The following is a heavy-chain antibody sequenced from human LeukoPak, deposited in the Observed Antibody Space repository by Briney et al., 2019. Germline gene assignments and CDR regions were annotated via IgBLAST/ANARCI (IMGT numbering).Heavy chain of an antibody. Sequence: GGSLRLSCAASEFTVSSNYMSWIRQAPGKGLEWVSVIYSGGSTYYADSVKGRFTISRDKSKNTLYLQMNSLRAEDTAVYYCASTQRGDYFDYWGQGTLVTVSS. J-gene: IGHJ4*02. D-gene: IGHD2-15*01. CDR3: ASTQRGDYFDY. CDR2: IYSGGST. CDR1: EFTVSSNY. V-gene: IGHV3-66*01.